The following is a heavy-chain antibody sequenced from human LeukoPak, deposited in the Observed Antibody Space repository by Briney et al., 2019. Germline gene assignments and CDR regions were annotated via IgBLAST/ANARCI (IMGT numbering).Heavy chain of an antibody. D-gene: IGHD5-24*01. CDR2: IWHDGSKK. CDR3: ARDHLDGSTFFDH. V-gene: IGHV3-33*01. CDR1: GFTLHTNG. Sequence: PAGSLRLSCAASGFTLHTNGMHWVRQAPGKGLEGVAVIWHDGSKKYYADSMKGRITISRDTSKNTLFLQMNSLRDEDTGLYYYARDHLDGSTFFDHWGQGTLVTVSS. J-gene: IGHJ4*02.